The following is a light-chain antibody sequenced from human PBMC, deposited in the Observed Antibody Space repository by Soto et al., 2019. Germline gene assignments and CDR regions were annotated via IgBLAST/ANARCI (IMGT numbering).Light chain of an antibody. V-gene: IGLV2-11*01. Sequence: QSALTQPRSVSGSPGQSVTISCTGTSSDVGGYNYVSWYQQYPGKAPKLMTYDVSKRPSGIPDRFSGSKSGNTASLTISGLQADDEADYYCCSYAGSYPWVFGGGTKLTVL. CDR3: CSYAGSYPWV. J-gene: IGLJ3*02. CDR2: DVS. CDR1: SSDVGGYNY.